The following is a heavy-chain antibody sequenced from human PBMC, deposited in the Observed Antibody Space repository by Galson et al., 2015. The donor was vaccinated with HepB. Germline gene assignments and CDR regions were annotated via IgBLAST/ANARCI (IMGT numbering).Heavy chain of an antibody. CDR1: RFIFSNYG. CDR2: ISYDEREK. J-gene: IGHJ6*02. Sequence: SLRLSCAASRFIFSNYGIHWVRQAPGKGLEWVAVISYDEREKYYADSVKGRLTISRDNSKNTVFLQMSSLRAEDRAVYYCARDCRVTLDKYFYYGMDVWGQGTTVTVSS. D-gene: IGHD4-23*01. CDR3: ARDCRVTLDKYFYYGMDV. V-gene: IGHV3-30*04.